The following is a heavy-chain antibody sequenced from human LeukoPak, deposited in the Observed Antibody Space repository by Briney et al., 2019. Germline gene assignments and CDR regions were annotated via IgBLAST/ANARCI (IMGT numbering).Heavy chain of an antibody. J-gene: IGHJ5*02. CDR2: INHSGST. CDR3: ARGGIIGTTNNWFDP. V-gene: IGHV4-34*01. D-gene: IGHD1-20*01. CDR1: GGSFSGFY. Sequence: SETLSLTCAVYGGSFSGFYWSWLRQPPGQGLEWIGEINHSGSTYYNPSLKSRITMSVDTSENQFSLRLSSVTAADTAMYYCARGGIIGTTNNWFDPWGQATLVTVSS.